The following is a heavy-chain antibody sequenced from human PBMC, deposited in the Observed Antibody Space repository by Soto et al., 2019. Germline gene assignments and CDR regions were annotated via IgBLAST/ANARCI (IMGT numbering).Heavy chain of an antibody. CDR3: AEWARYCSGADCRA. D-gene: IGHD2-15*01. J-gene: IGHJ5*02. V-gene: IGHV3-23*01. CDR2: ISGSGTIT. Sequence: EVQLLESGGGLVQPGGSLRLSCAASGFPFSSRAMSWVRQAPGKGLEWVSAISGSGTITYYADSVKGRFTISRHNSKHTLYLQMNSLRADDTAVYYCAEWARYCSGADCRAWGQGTLVTVSS. CDR1: GFPFSSRA.